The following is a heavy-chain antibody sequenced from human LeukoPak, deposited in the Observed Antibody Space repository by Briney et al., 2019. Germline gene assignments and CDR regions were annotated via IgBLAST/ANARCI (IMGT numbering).Heavy chain of an antibody. V-gene: IGHV1-2*07. CDR2: ISPASGGT. Sequence: ASVKVSCKASGYTFTGYYIHWVRQAPGQGLEWMGWISPASGGTTYAHRFQGRVTMTRDTSISTAYMELSRLRSDDTAVYYCARDIKGSGSYRSWFDPWGQGTLVTVSS. CDR1: GYTFTGYY. D-gene: IGHD3-10*01. J-gene: IGHJ5*02. CDR3: ARDIKGSGSYRSWFDP.